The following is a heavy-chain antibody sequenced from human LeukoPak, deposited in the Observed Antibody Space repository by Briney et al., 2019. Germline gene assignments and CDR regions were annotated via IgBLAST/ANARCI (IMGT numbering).Heavy chain of an antibody. CDR1: GGAISNYY. Sequence: SETLSLTCTVSGGAISNYYWSWIRQPPGKGLEWIGYIYYSGSTNYNPSLKSRVTISVDTSKNQFSLKLSSVTAADTAVYYCARKKFIAAGGFDPWGQGTLVTVYS. CDR3: ARKKFIAAGGFDP. D-gene: IGHD6-6*01. CDR2: IYYSGST. V-gene: IGHV4-59*01. J-gene: IGHJ5*02.